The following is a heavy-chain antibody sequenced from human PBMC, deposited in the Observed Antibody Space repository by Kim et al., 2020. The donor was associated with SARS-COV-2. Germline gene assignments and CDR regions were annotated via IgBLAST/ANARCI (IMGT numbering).Heavy chain of an antibody. J-gene: IGHJ5*02. Sequence: NPSLRRRITISVDTSKNQFSLKLSSVTAADTAVYYCARHQQQRDYNWFDPWGRGTLVTVSS. V-gene: IGHV4-59*08. CDR3: ARHQQQRDYNWFDP. D-gene: IGHD6-13*01.